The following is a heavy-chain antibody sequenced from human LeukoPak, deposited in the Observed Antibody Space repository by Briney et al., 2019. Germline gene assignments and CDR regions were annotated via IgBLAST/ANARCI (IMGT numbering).Heavy chain of an antibody. CDR1: GFTVSSNY. V-gene: IGHV3-53*01. J-gene: IGHJ4*02. CDR3: ARGGAYTWNDGLFDY. D-gene: IGHD1-20*01. Sequence: GGSLRLSCAASGFTVSSNYMSWVRQAPGKGLEWVSVIYSGGSTYYADSVKGRFTISRDNSKNTLYLQMNTLRAEDTAVYYCARGGAYTWNDGLFDYWGQGTLVTVSS. CDR2: IYSGGST.